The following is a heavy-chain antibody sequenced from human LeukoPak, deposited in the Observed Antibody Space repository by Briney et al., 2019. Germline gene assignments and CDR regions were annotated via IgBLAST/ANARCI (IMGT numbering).Heavy chain of an antibody. CDR1: GFTFSSYS. CDR3: ARDPPFIIGATFFDY. Sequence: PGGSLRLSCAASGFTFSSYSMNWVRQAPGKGLEWVSSISTSSTYIYYADSVKGRFTISRDNAKNSLYLQMNSLRAEDTAVYYCARDPPFIIGATFFDYWGQGTLVTVSS. CDR2: ISTSSTYI. J-gene: IGHJ4*02. D-gene: IGHD1-20*01. V-gene: IGHV3-21*01.